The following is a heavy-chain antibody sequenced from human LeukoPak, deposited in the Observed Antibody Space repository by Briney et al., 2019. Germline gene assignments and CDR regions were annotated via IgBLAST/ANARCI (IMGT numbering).Heavy chain of an antibody. CDR3: AIAPGSAYNAYYFDY. Sequence: SETLSLTCTVSGASISSGGDFGGWIRQHPWKGLEWMGYFFYSGSTYYNPSLKSRVTISVDTSKNQISLKLSSVTAADTAVYYCAIAPGSAYNAYYFDYWGQGTLVTVSS. D-gene: IGHD1-1*01. V-gene: IGHV4-31*03. CDR1: GASISSGGDF. J-gene: IGHJ4*02. CDR2: FFYSGST.